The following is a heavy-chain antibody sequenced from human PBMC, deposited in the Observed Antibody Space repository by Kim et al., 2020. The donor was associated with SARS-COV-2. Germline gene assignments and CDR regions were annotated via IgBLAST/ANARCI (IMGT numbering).Heavy chain of an antibody. CDR2: INTNTGNP. Sequence: ASVKVSCKASGYTFTSYAMNWVRQAPGQGLEWMGWINTNTGNPTYAQGFTGRFVFSLDTSVSTAYLQISSLKAEDTAVYYCARDVYLEWLLYVADSRTDYYYYGMDVWGQGTTVTVSS. CDR3: ARDVYLEWLLYVADSRTDYYYYGMDV. CDR1: GYTFTSYA. J-gene: IGHJ6*02. V-gene: IGHV7-4-1*02. D-gene: IGHD3-3*01.